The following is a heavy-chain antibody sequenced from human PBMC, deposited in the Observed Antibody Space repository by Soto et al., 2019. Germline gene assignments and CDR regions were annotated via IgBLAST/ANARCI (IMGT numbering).Heavy chain of an antibody. CDR3: ARRVHCGGDCYSGREGDPFDY. D-gene: IGHD2-21*02. CDR1: GYSFTSYW. J-gene: IGHJ4*02. Sequence: GESLKISCKGSGYSFTSYWIGWVRQMPGKGLEWMGIIYPGDSDTRYSPSFQGQVTISADKSISTAYLQWSSLKASDTAMYYCARRVHCGGDCYSGREGDPFDYWGQGTLVTVSS. V-gene: IGHV5-51*01. CDR2: IYPGDSDT.